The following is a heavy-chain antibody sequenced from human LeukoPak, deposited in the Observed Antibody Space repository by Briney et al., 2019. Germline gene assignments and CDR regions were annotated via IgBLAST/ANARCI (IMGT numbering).Heavy chain of an antibody. D-gene: IGHD3-10*01. CDR3: ARDYGSGSYGSDWWFDP. CDR1: GYTFTSYG. Sequence: ASVKVSCKASGYTFTSYGISWVRQAPGQGLEWMGWIGAYNGNTNYAQKLQGRVTMTTDTSTSTAYMELRSLRSDDTAVYYCARDYGSGSYGSDWWFDPWGQGTLVTVSS. V-gene: IGHV1-18*01. CDR2: IGAYNGNT. J-gene: IGHJ5*02.